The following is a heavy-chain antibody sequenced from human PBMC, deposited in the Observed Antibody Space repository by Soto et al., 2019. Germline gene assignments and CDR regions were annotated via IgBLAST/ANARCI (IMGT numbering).Heavy chain of an antibody. V-gene: IGHV3-23*01. CDR1: GFTFTSYG. Sequence: EVQLLESGGGLLQPGGSLRLACEASGFTFTSYGMSWVRQAPGKGREWVSSFSGTGGNTYYADSVKGRFTISRDNFKNTLYLQMNSLRPDDTAVYYCARGGGMDVWGQGTTVTVSS. J-gene: IGHJ6*02. CDR3: ARGGGMDV. CDR2: FSGTGGNT.